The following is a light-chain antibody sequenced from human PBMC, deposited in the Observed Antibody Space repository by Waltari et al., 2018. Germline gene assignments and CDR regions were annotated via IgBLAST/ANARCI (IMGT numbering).Light chain of an antibody. CDR1: QDIRKY. J-gene: IGKJ4*01. CDR2: GTS. V-gene: IGKV1-33*01. CDR3: QQYGDLPVS. Sequence: DIQMTQSPPSLAASVGDSVTITCRASQDIRKYLNWYQQKPGKAPHLLIYGTSNLEARVPSRFSGHGSGTDFSFTITNLQPEDVATYFCQQYGDLPVSFGGGTKVEI.